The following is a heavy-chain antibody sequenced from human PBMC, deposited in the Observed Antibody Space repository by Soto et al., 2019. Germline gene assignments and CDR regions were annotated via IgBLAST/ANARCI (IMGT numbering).Heavy chain of an antibody. J-gene: IGHJ4*02. CDR2: IYPSGMP. Sequence: SETLSLTCTVSDGSISNAAYSWSWIRQPPGKGLEWIGYIYPSGMPFYNPSLRSRVTISIDRSNDQFSLNLKSVTAADTAVYYCARERGGYGLFDSWGQGTLVTVS. CDR1: DGSISNAAYS. V-gene: IGHV4-30-2*01. CDR3: ARERGGYGLFDS. D-gene: IGHD5-18*01.